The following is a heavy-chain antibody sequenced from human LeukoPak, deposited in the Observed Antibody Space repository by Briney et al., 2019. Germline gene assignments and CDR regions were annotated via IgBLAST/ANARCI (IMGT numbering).Heavy chain of an antibody. CDR2: ISSSGSTI. V-gene: IGHV3-48*04. Sequence: PGGSLRLSCAASGFTFSDYSMNWVRQAPGKGLEWVSYISSSGSTIYYADSVKGRFTISRDNAKNSLYLQMNSLRAEDTAVYYCARSGGSYYWYWYFDLWGRGTLVTVSS. J-gene: IGHJ2*01. CDR1: GFTFSDYS. CDR3: ARSGGSYYWYWYFDL. D-gene: IGHD1-26*01.